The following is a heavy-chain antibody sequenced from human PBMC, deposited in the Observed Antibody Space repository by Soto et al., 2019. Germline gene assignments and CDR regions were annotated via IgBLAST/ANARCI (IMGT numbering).Heavy chain of an antibody. Sequence: ASVKVSCKASGYTFTSYAMHWVRQAPGQRLEWMGWINAGNGNTKYSQKFQGRVTITRDTSASTAYMELSSLRSEDTAVYYCGIDARGRTMVRGVIKDAFGIWGQGTMVTVSS. CDR3: GIDARGRTMVRGVIKDAFGI. CDR2: INAGNGNT. D-gene: IGHD3-10*01. J-gene: IGHJ3*02. CDR1: GYTFTSYA. V-gene: IGHV1-3*01.